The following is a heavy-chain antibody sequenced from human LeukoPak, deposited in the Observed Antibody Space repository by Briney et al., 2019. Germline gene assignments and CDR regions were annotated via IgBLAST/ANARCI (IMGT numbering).Heavy chain of an antibody. CDR2: ISGSGVST. Sequence: GGSLRLSCTASGFTFSTYAMSWVRQAPGKGLQWVSAISGSGVSTYYADSVKGRFTSSRDNSKNTLYLQMNSLRAEDTAVYYCAKAPRYYYDSGGFYYGAADFWGQGTLVTVS. V-gene: IGHV3-23*01. CDR1: GFTFSTYA. D-gene: IGHD3-22*01. CDR3: AKAPRYYYDSGGFYYGAADF. J-gene: IGHJ4*02.